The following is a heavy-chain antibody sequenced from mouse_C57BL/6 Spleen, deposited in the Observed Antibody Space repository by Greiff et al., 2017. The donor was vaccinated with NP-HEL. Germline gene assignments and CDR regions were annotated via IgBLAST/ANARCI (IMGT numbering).Heavy chain of an antibody. J-gene: IGHJ2*01. CDR2: IWWDDDT. CDR3: ARIGYGSSHDYFDY. Sequence: QVQLKESGPGILQPSQTLSLTCSFSGFSLSTFGMGVGWIRQPSGKGLEWLARIWWDDDTYYNPALKSRLTISKDTSKNQVFLKIANVDTADTATYYCARIGYGSSHDYFDYWGQGTTLTVSS. CDR1: GFSLSTFGMG. D-gene: IGHD1-1*01. V-gene: IGHV8-8*01.